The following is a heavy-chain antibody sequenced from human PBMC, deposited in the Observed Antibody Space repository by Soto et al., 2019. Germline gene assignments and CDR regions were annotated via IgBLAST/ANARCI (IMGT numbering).Heavy chain of an antibody. J-gene: IGHJ4*02. CDR2: ISDGGGNV. V-gene: IGHV3-23*01. CDR1: GLEVSYNY. CDR3: AKDFERSAFDH. D-gene: IGHD3-3*01. Sequence: GGSLRLSCAASGLEVSYNYMNWVRQAPGKGLVWVAMISDGGGNVYYADAVKGRFTVSRDNYRDFVYLEISSLTGDDAAVYYCAKDFERSAFDHWGQGTPVTVSS.